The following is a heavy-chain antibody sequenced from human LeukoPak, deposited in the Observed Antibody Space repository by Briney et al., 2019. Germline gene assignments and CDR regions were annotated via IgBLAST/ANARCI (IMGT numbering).Heavy chain of an antibody. CDR3: AKDGQVPETHYFDY. CDR2: VRYDGSKK. J-gene: IGHJ4*02. CDR1: GFTFSSYS. V-gene: IGHV3-30*02. Sequence: PGGSLRLSCAASGFTFSSYSMNWVRQAPGKGLEWVAFVRYDGSKKYYTNSVKGRFTISRDNSKNTLYLQMNSLRAEDTAVYYCAKDGQVPETHYFDYWGQGTLVTVSS.